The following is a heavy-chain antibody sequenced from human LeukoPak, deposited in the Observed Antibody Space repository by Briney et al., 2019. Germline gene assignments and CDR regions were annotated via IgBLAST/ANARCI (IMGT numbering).Heavy chain of an antibody. J-gene: IGHJ4*02. Sequence: ASVKVSCKASGYTFTSYGISWVRQAPGQGLEWMGGIIPIFGTANYAQKFQGRVTITADESTSTAYMELSSLRSEDTAVYYCASGYYYDSSGYYYFDYWGQGTLVTVSS. V-gene: IGHV1-69*13. CDR1: GYTFTSYG. D-gene: IGHD3-22*01. CDR3: ASGYYYDSSGYYYFDY. CDR2: IIPIFGTA.